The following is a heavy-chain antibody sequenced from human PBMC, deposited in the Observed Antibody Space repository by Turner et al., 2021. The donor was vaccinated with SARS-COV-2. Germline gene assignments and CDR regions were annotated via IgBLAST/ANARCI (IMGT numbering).Heavy chain of an antibody. CDR1: GFTFSGYS. D-gene: IGHD5-18*01. CDR2: ISRSSSTK. CDR3: AREGGYSYGPYYYGMDV. J-gene: IGHJ6*02. Sequence: EVQLVESGGGLVQPGGSLRLPCAAPGFTFSGYSMNWVRQAPGKGQDWVSYISRSSSTKYYADSVKGRFTISRENAKNSMYLQMNSRRAEDTAVYYCAREGGYSYGPYYYGMDVWGQGTTVTVSS. V-gene: IGHV3-48*01.